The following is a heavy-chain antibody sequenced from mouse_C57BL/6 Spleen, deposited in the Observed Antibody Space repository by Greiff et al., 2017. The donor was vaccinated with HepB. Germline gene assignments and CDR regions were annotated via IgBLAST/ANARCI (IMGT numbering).Heavy chain of an antibody. D-gene: IGHD1-1*01. CDR2: IRNKANNHAT. V-gene: IGHV6-6*01. CDR3: TPMFGSSYGKDY. J-gene: IGHJ2*01. CDR1: GFTFSDAW. Sequence: EVKVEESGGGLVQPGGSMKLSCAASGFTFSDAWMDWVRQSPEKGLEWVAEIRNKANNHATYYAESVKGRFTISRDDSKSSVYLQMNSLRAEDTGIYYCTPMFGSSYGKDYWGQGTTLTVSS.